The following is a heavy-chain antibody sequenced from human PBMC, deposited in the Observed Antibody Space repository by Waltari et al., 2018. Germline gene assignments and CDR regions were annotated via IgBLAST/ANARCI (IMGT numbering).Heavy chain of an antibody. CDR3: AKGGPTLLDAYDI. CDR1: GFNFGNYA. J-gene: IGHJ3*02. Sequence: EVRLLESGGGWVQPGGSLRLSCTASGFNFGNYAMSWVRQAPVKGLEWVSSITSSGESRYYADSVRGRFTISRDNSKNTLYVQMNSLRADDTAVYFCAKGGPTLLDAYDIWGQGTRVTVSS. V-gene: IGHV3-23*01. CDR2: ITSSGESR. D-gene: IGHD3-10*01.